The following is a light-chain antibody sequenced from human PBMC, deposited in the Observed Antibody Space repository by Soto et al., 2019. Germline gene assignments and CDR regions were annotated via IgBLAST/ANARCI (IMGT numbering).Light chain of an antibody. CDR1: SSDVGAYNY. V-gene: IGLV2-14*01. CDR3: TSYTSTNTLV. J-gene: IGLJ1*01. CDR2: EVF. Sequence: QSVLTQPASVSGSPGQSITISCTGTSSDVGAYNYVSWYQQHPGKAPKVMIYEVFNRPSGVSIRFSGSKSGNTASLTISGLQTEDEADYYCTSYTSTNTLVFGTGTKVTVL.